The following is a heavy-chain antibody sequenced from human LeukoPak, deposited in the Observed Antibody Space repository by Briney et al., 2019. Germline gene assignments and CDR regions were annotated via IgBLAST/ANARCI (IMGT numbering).Heavy chain of an antibody. CDR2: ISAQHGQT. CDR1: GYSENFYG. CDR3: ARDRDGYNGGDY. Sequence: ASVKVSCKTSGYSENFYGITWVRQVAGQGLEWMGWISAQHGQTEYAPNSQDRVTMTTDTSTSTAYMELRSLRSDDTAVYYCARDRDGYNGGDYWGQGTLVTVSS. D-gene: IGHD5-24*01. V-gene: IGHV1-18*01. J-gene: IGHJ4*02.